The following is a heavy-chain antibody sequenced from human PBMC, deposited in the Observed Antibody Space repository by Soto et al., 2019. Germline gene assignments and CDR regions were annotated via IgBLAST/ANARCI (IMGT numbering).Heavy chain of an antibody. J-gene: IGHJ6*02. CDR2: IYTSGST. CDR1: GGSISSYY. CDR3: ARDGAVAGTTHYYYYGVDV. Sequence: QVQLQESGPGLVKPSETLSLTCTVSGGSISSYYWSWIRQPAGKGLEWIGRIYTSGSTNYNPSLKSRVTMSVDTSKNQFSLKLSSVTAADTAVYYCARDGAVAGTTHYYYYGVDVWGQGTTVTVSS. V-gene: IGHV4-4*07. D-gene: IGHD6-19*01.